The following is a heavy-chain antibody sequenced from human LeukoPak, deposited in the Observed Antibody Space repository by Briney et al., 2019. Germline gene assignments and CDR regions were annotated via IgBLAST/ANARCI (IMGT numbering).Heavy chain of an antibody. CDR3: VRENHGSFDY. CDR1: GFSFSSYY. CDR2: ISSSSTYI. D-gene: IGHD1-14*01. Sequence: GWSLRLSCAASGFSFSSYYVNWVRQAPGKGLEWVSCISSSSTYIYYADSVRGRFAISRDNAKNSLYLQMNSLRAEDTAVYYCVRENHGSFDYWGQGSLVTVSS. J-gene: IGHJ4*02. V-gene: IGHV3-21*01.